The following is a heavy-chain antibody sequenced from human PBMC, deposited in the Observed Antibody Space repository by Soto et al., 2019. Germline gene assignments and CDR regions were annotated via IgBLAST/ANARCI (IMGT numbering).Heavy chain of an antibody. CDR2: IWYDGSDK. CDR1: GFTFSSYG. CDR3: ARDPCDTSGYYGGCFDY. J-gene: IGHJ4*02. D-gene: IGHD3-22*01. Sequence: QVQLVESGGGVVQPGRSLRLSCAASGFTFSSYGMHWVRQAPGKGLEWVAVIWYDGSDKYYAGSVTGRFTSSRDNSKNTLFLQMSGLRAEDRVVYYCARDPCDTSGYYGGCFDYWGQGTLVTVSS. V-gene: IGHV3-33*01.